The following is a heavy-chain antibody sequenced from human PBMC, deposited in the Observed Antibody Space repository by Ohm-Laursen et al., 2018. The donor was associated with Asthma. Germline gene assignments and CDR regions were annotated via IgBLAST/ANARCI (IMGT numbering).Heavy chain of an antibody. CDR2: INTDGSGW. CDR1: GLTIRNYW. V-gene: IGHV3-7*05. CDR3: AVSIYAYGEGAY. D-gene: IGHD3-10*01. Sequence: SLRLSCAASGLTIRNYWMTWVRQAPGRGLEWVANINTDGSGWGFVDSVKGRFAISRDNAQNSLHLQMNSLRAEDTAFYYCAVSIYAYGEGAYWGQGTLVTVSS. J-gene: IGHJ4*02.